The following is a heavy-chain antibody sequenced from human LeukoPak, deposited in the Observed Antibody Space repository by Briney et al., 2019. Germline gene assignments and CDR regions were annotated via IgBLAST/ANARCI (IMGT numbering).Heavy chain of an antibody. J-gene: IGHJ3*02. CDR1: GFTFSTYD. Sequence: GGSLGLSCAASGFTFSTYDMSWVRQAPGKGLQWVACIGGSGGAIYYADSVKGRFTISRDNSKSTLYLQMNSLRADDTAIYYCAKWMSRVQAFDIWGQGTMVTVS. CDR2: IGGSGGAI. CDR3: AKWMSRVQAFDI. D-gene: IGHD2-2*03. V-gene: IGHV3-23*01.